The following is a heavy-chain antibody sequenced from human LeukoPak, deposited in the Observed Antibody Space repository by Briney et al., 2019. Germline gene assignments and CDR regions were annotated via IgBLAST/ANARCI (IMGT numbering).Heavy chain of an antibody. Sequence: GGSLRLSCSASGFTLSSYAMHWVRQAPGRGLEYVSGTNSNGGDTYYADSVKGRFTISRDNSKNTLYLQMSSLRTEDTALYYCVKGQAGGTFDYWGQGTLVTVSS. V-gene: IGHV3-64D*06. CDR3: VKGQAGGTFDY. CDR2: TNSNGGDT. D-gene: IGHD1-14*01. CDR1: GFTLSSYA. J-gene: IGHJ4*02.